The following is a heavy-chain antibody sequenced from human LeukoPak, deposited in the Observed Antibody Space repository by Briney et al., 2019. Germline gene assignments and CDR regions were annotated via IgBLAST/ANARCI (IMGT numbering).Heavy chain of an antibody. Sequence: GGSLRLSCAASGFTFSSSAMDWVRQAPGEGLEWVSSLSGRGDNTFYADSVKGRFTISRDNSENTLHLQMNSLRAEDTAVYYCAKAYYYGSGSYYVAFDCWGQGTLVTVSS. J-gene: IGHJ4*02. CDR1: GFTFSSSA. CDR3: AKAYYYGSGSYYVAFDC. D-gene: IGHD3-10*01. CDR2: LSGRGDNT. V-gene: IGHV3-23*01.